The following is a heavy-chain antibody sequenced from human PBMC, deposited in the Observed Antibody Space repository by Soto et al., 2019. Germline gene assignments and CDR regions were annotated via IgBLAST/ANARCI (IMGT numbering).Heavy chain of an antibody. CDR2: TYYRSNWRH. V-gene: IGHV6-1*01. J-gene: IGHJ4*02. D-gene: IGHD6-19*01. CDR3: ARGVAGSGFDL. CDR1: GDSDSSNTAA. Sequence: LSQTLSLACDISGDSDSSNTAAWNWIRSSPSRGLEWLGRTYYRSNWRHDYAVSVKSRITVNPDTSKNHFSLQLNSLTPDDTAVYYCARGVAGSGFDLWVQGTLVTVSS.